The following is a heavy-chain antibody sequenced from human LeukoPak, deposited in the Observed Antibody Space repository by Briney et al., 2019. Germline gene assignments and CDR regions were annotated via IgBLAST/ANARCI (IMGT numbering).Heavy chain of an antibody. V-gene: IGHV3-48*01. Sequence: GGSLRLSCAASGFTFSSYSMNWVRQAPGKGLEWVSYTSSSGSTIDYAESVKGRFTISRDNSKNTLYLQMNSLRAEDTAVYYCARGSRRDGYYNLDPFDYWGQGTLVTVSS. J-gene: IGHJ4*02. CDR1: GFTFSSYS. D-gene: IGHD5-24*01. CDR2: TSSSGSTI. CDR3: ARGSRRDGYYNLDPFDY.